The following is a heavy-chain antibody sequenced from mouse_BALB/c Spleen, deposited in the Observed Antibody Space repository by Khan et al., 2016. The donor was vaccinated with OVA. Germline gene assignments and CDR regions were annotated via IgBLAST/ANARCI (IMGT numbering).Heavy chain of an antibody. CDR1: GFSLTSYG. V-gene: IGHV2-6-1*01. J-gene: IGHJ1*01. CDR2: IWSDGHT. CDR3: AIHGYYGNYGPYFDV. D-gene: IGHD2-1*01. Sequence: QVQLKESGPGLVAPSQSLSITCTISGFSLTSYGVHWVRQPPGKGLEWLVVIWSDGHTTYNSALKSRLSISKDKSKSQVFLKMNSLQTDDTAMYYCAIHGYYGNYGPYFDVWGAGTTVTVSS.